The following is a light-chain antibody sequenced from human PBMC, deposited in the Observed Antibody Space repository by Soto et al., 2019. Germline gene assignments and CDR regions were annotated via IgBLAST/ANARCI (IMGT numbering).Light chain of an antibody. CDR1: QSVSSSY. CDR3: QQYGRSPGT. Sequence: EILLTQSPGTLSLSPGERATLSCRASQSVSSSYLAWYQQKPGQAPRLLIYGASSRATGIPDRFSGSGSGTDFTLTISRLEPEDFAVYYCQQYGRSPGTFGQGTKVEMK. CDR2: GAS. V-gene: IGKV3-20*01. J-gene: IGKJ1*01.